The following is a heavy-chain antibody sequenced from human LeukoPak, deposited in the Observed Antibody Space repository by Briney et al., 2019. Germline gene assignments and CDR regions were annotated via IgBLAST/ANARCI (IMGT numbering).Heavy chain of an antibody. Sequence: AGGSLRLSFSASGFTFSSNGRPWFRQAPGKGLEWLALMSFVGTTKVYADSVKGRFTISRDNSTNTLYLEMNNRSAEDTAVYYCAKRGYCSGGRCYSFHFDYWGQGTLVTVSS. CDR1: GFTFSSNG. D-gene: IGHD2-15*01. J-gene: IGHJ4*02. CDR2: MSFVGTTK. CDR3: AKRGYCSGGRCYSFHFDY. V-gene: IGHV3-30*18.